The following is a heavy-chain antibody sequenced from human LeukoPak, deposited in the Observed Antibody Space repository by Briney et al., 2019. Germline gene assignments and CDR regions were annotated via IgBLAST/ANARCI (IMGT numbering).Heavy chain of an antibody. V-gene: IGHV1-69*05. CDR2: IIPIFGTA. D-gene: IGHD6-13*01. J-gene: IGHJ4*02. CDR1: GGTFSSYA. CDR3: ARDREVGSSWGPFDY. Sequence: SVKVSCKASGGTFSSYAISWVRQAPGQGLEWMGGIIPIFGTANYAQKFQGRVTITTDESTSTAYMELSSLRSEDTAVYYCARDREVGSSWGPFDYWSQGTLVTVSS.